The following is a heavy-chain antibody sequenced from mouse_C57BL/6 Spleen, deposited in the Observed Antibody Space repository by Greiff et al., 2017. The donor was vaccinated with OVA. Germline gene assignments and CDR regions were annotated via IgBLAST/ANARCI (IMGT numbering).Heavy chain of an antibody. V-gene: IGHV1-55*01. Sequence: QVQLQQPGAELVKPGASVKMSCKASGYTFTSYWITWVKQRPGQGLEWIGDIYPGSGSTNYNEKFKSKATLTVDTSSSTAYMQLSSLTSEDAAVYYCARITTDYAMDYWGQGTSVTVSS. CDR1: GYTFTSYW. CDR2: IYPGSGST. CDR3: ARITTDYAMDY. J-gene: IGHJ4*01. D-gene: IGHD1-1*01.